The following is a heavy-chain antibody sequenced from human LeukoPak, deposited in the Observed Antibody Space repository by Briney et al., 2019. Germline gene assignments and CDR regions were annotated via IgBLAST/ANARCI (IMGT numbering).Heavy chain of an antibody. CDR1: GFTFSSYG. V-gene: IGHV3-7*01. Sequence: PGGSLRLSCAASGFTFSSYGMHWVRQAPGKGLEWVANITPDGSVKFYLDSVKGRFTISRDNAKNSVYLQMNSLRAEDTALYYCARAVDVADYWGQGTLVTVSS. D-gene: IGHD3-10*02. CDR3: ARAVDVADY. CDR2: ITPDGSVK. J-gene: IGHJ4*02.